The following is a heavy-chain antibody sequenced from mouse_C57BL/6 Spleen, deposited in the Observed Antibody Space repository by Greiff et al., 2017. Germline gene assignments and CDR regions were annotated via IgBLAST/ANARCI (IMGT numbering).Heavy chain of an antibody. CDR2: INPSTGGT. V-gene: IGHV1-43*01. CDR3: ARPYDGFDY. Sequence: VQLQQSGPELVKPGASVKISCKASGYSFTGYYMHWVKQSSEKGLEWIGEINPSTGGTSYNQKFKGKATLTVDKSSSTAYMQLKSLTSEDSAVYYCARPYDGFDYWGQGTTLTVSA. J-gene: IGHJ2*01. D-gene: IGHD2-3*01. CDR1: GYSFTGYY.